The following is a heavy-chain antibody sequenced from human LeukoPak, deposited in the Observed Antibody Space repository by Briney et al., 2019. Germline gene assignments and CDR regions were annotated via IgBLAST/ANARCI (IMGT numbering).Heavy chain of an antibody. CDR1: GFTFSSYA. D-gene: IGHD3-22*01. J-gene: IGHJ4*02. CDR3: AKDYYYDSSGFDY. CDR2: ISGSGGST. Sequence: GGSLRLSCAASGFTFSSYAMSWVRQAPGKGLEWVSAISGSGGSTYYADSVKDRFTISRDNSKNTLYLQMNSLRAEDAAVYYCAKDYYYDSSGFDYWGQGTLVTVSS. V-gene: IGHV3-23*01.